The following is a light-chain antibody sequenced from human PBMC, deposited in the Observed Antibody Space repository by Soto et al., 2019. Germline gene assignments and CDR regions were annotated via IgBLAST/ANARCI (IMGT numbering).Light chain of an antibody. CDR2: AAS. CDR1: QGISTY. CDR3: QQRSNWPPSIT. Sequence: DLQFAQVPSFLSSSVGDRGPVACPSSQGISTYLAWYQQKPGKAPKLLIYAASTLQSGVPSRFSGSGSGTDFTLTISSLEPEDFAVYYCQQRSNWPPSITFGQGTRLEIK. V-gene: IGKV1-9*01. J-gene: IGKJ5*01.